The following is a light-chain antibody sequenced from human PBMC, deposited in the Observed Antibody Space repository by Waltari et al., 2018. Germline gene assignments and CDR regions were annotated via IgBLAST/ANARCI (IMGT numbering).Light chain of an antibody. CDR2: SAY. Sequence: QLTQSPYSLSASVGERVTVTCRASQSIAIYLSWYQQRAGEAPKLLIHSAYTLQSGVPSRFSGSRSGTEFTLTISSLHPEDSATYYCQQTYSVPRGGFTFGPGTKVEIK. J-gene: IGKJ3*01. CDR1: QSIAIY. V-gene: IGKV1-39*01. CDR3: QQTYSVPRGGFT.